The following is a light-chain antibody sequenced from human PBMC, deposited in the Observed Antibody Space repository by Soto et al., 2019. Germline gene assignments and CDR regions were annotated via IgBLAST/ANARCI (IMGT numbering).Light chain of an antibody. Sequence: QSALTQPASVSGSLGQSITLSCTGTYSDIGSYNLVSWFRQHPGKAPQLIIYEDTKRPSGVSTRFSGSKSGNTASLTISGLQAEDEAHYHCCSYAGSSTFVVFGGGTKLTV. CDR1: YSDIGSYNL. J-gene: IGLJ3*02. V-gene: IGLV2-23*02. CDR3: CSYAGSSTFVV. CDR2: EDT.